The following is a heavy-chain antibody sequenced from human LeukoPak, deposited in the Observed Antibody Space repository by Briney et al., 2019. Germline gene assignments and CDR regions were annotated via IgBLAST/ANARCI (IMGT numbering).Heavy chain of an antibody. CDR2: ISSNGGST. CDR1: GFTFSSYA. V-gene: IGHV3-64*01. D-gene: IGHD2-2*02. Sequence: QPGGSLRLSCAASGFTFSSYAMHWVRQAPGKGLEYVSAISSNGGSTYYANSVKGRFTISRDNSKNTLYLQMGSLRAEDMAVYYCARGYCSSTSCYTTAFDYWGQGTLVTVSS. J-gene: IGHJ4*02. CDR3: ARGYCSSTSCYTTAFDY.